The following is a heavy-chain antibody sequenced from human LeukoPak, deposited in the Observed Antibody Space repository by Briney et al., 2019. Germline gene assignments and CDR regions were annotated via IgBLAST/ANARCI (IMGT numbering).Heavy chain of an antibody. J-gene: IGHJ5*02. D-gene: IGHD3-10*01. CDR3: ARDASPITMIRGSRFDP. CDR1: GGSINSYY. CDR2: IYYSGRT. Sequence: SETLSLTCTVSGGSINSYYWNWIRQPPGKGLEWIGYIYYSGRTNYNPSLKSRVTILVDMSKNQFSLKLNSVTAADTAVYYCARDASPITMIRGSRFDPWGQGTLVTVSS. V-gene: IGHV4-59*01.